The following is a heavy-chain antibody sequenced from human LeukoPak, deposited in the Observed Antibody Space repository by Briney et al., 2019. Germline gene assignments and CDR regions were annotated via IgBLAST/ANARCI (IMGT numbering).Heavy chain of an antibody. CDR1: GYIFTGYY. Sequence: ASLKVNWKASGYIFTGYYMHWVPQDPGQGLEWMGWINPNSGGTNYAQKFQGRVTMTRDTSISTAYMELSRLRSDDTAVYYCARPAAGTQYWGQGTLVTVSS. V-gene: IGHV1-2*02. D-gene: IGHD6-13*01. CDR2: INPNSGGT. J-gene: IGHJ4*02. CDR3: ARPAAGTQY.